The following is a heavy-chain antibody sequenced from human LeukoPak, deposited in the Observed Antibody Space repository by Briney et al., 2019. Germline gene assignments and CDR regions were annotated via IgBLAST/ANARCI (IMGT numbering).Heavy chain of an antibody. D-gene: IGHD3-9*01. CDR1: GFTFSSYA. J-gene: IGHJ3*02. Sequence: RSGGSLRPSCAASGFTFSSYAMSWVRQAPGKGLEWVSAISGSGGSTYYADSVKGRFTISRDNSKNTLYLQMNSLRAEDTAVYYCASSRGIRAVTYYDILGGAFDIWGQGTMVTVSS. V-gene: IGHV3-23*01. CDR3: ASSRGIRAVTYYDILGGAFDI. CDR2: ISGSGGST.